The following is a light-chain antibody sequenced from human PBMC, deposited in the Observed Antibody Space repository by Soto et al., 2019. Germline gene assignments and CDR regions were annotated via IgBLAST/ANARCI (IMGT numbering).Light chain of an antibody. Sequence: EIVMTQSPATLSVSLGDRATLSCRASQSVSSNLAWYQQKPGQAPRLLIYGASSRATGIPDRFSGSGSGTEFTLTISSLQPDDFAIYYCHQYNSYPWTFGQGTKVDI. CDR1: QSVSSN. CDR2: GAS. J-gene: IGKJ1*01. V-gene: IGKV3D-15*01. CDR3: HQYNSYPWT.